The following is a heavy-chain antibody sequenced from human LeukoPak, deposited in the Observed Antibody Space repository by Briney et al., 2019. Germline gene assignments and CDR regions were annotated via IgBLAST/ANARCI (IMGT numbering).Heavy chain of an antibody. CDR2: IYYSGST. D-gene: IGHD5-24*01. CDR1: GGSISSSSYY. V-gene: IGHV4-39*07. CDR3: AREVEMATITGFDY. Sequence: SETLSLTCTVSGGSISSSSYYWGWIRQPPGKGLEWIGSIYYSGSTYYNPSLESRVTISVDTSKNQFSLKLSSVTAADTAVYYCAREVEMATITGFDYWGQGTLVTVSS. J-gene: IGHJ4*02.